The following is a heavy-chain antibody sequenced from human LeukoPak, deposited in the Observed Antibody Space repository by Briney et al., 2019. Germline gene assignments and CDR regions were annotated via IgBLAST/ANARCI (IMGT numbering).Heavy chain of an antibody. D-gene: IGHD3-9*01. Sequence: GGSLRLSCAASGFTFSSYSMNWVRQAPGKGLEWVSSISSSSSYIYYADSVKGRFTISRDNAKNSLYLQMNSLRAEDTAVYYCARDLNPKTGYRTDAFDIWGQGTMVTVSS. CDR2: ISSSSSYI. V-gene: IGHV3-21*01. CDR3: ARDLNPKTGYRTDAFDI. CDR1: GFTFSSYS. J-gene: IGHJ3*02.